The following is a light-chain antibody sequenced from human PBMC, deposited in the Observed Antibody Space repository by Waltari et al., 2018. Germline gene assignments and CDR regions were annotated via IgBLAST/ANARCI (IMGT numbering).Light chain of an antibody. J-gene: IGKJ1*01. CDR1: QSVLHSSINKNY. CDR3: QQYYDAPRT. V-gene: IGKV4-1*01. Sequence: DIVMAQSPDSLAVSLGERATINCKSSQSVLHSSINKNYLAWYRQKQGQPPKLLIYWASTRESGVPDRFSGSGSGTDFTLTISSLQAEDVAVYYCQQYYDAPRTFGQGTKVEIK. CDR2: WAS.